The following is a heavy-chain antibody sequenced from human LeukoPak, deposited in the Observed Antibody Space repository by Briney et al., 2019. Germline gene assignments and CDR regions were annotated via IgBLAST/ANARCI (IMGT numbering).Heavy chain of an antibody. V-gene: IGHV3-30*18. CDR1: GFTFISYG. J-gene: IGHJ6*03. D-gene: IGHD3-9*01. Sequence: GGSLRLSCAASGFTFISYGMHWVRQAPGKGLEWLAVISYEGTNKYYADSVKGRFTISRDNSKNRLYLQMSSLRVEDTAVYYCAKCVILTGRYMDVWGKGTTVTISS. CDR2: ISYEGTNK. CDR3: AKCVILTGRYMDV.